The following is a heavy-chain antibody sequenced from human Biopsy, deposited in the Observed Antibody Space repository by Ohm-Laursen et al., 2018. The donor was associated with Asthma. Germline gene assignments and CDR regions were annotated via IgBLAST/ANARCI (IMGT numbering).Heavy chain of an antibody. J-gene: IGHJ4*02. D-gene: IGHD3-22*01. CDR1: GAYIGTPDYH. CDR3: ARIPRRSGSYFVDY. V-gene: IGHV4-30-4*01. CDR2: IHHSGTS. Sequence: TLSLTCTVSGAYIGTPDYHWSWIRQSPGKGLEWIGYIHHSGTSYFNPSLKSRVSFSRDTSKNQFSLRLSSVTAADTAMYYCARIPRRSGSYFVDYWGQGTLVTVSS.